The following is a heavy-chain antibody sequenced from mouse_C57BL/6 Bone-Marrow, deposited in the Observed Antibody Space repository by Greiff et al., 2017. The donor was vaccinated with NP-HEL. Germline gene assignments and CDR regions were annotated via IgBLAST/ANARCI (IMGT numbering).Heavy chain of an antibody. V-gene: IGHV5-4*03. CDR3: ASLYYYGSDAMDY. J-gene: IGHJ4*01. Sequence: EVMLVESGGGLVKPGGSLKLSCAASGFTFSSYAMSWVRQTPEKRLEWVATISDGGSCTYYPDNVKGRFTISRDNAKNNLYLQMSHLKSEDTAMYYCASLYYYGSDAMDYWGQGTSVTVSS. D-gene: IGHD1-1*01. CDR1: GFTFSSYA. CDR2: ISDGGSCT.